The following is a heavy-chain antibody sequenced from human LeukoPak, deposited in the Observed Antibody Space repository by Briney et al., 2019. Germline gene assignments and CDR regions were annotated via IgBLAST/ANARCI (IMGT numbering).Heavy chain of an antibody. Sequence: ASVKVSFKASGYTFTGYYMHWVRQAPGQGLEWMGWINPNSGGTNYAQKFQGRVTMTRDTSISTAYMELSRLRSDDTAVYYCARLTYDSSGYHHYFDYWGQGTLVTVSS. CDR3: ARLTYDSSGYHHYFDY. D-gene: IGHD3-22*01. CDR1: GYTFTGYY. CDR2: INPNSGGT. J-gene: IGHJ4*02. V-gene: IGHV1-2*02.